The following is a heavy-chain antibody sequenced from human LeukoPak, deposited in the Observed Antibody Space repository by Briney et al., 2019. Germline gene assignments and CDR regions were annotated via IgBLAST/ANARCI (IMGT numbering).Heavy chain of an antibody. V-gene: IGHV4-34*01. J-gene: IGHJ6*02. Sequence: SETLSLTCTVSGGSISSGYHWGWIRQPPGKGLEWIGEINHSGSTNYNPSLKSRVTISVDTSKNQFSLKLSSVTAADTAVYYCARAYYYDSSGYYYYYYGMDVWGQGTTVTVSS. CDR2: INHSGST. CDR1: GGSISSGYH. CDR3: ARAYYYDSSGYYYYYYGMDV. D-gene: IGHD3-22*01.